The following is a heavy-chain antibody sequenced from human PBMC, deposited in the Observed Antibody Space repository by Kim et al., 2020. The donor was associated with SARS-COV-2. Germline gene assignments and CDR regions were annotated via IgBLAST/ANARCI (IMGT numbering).Heavy chain of an antibody. D-gene: IGHD3-10*01. Sequence: GGSLRLSCAASGFTFSSYGMHWVRQAPGKGMEWVAVISYDGSNKYYADSVKGRFTISRDNSKNTLYLQMKSLRAEDTAVYYCARDSQNVLLWFGERRGWFDPCVPGTLVTVSS. CDR1: GFTFSSYG. V-gene: IGHV3-30*03. CDR2: ISYDGSNK. J-gene: IGHJ5*01. CDR3: ARDSQNVLLWFGERRGWFDP.